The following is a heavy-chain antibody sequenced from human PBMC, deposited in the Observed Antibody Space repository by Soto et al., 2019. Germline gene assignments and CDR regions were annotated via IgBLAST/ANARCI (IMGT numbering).Heavy chain of an antibody. D-gene: IGHD5-18*01. J-gene: IGHJ4*02. Sequence: EVQLVESGGGLVKPGGSLRLSCAASGFTFSSYSMKWVRQAPEKGLEWVSSISSSSSYIYYADSVKGRFTISRDNAKNSLYVQMYSLRAEDTAVYYCARDQPGYSYCYGLGYWGQGTLVTVSS. V-gene: IGHV3-21*01. CDR2: ISSSSSYI. CDR1: GFTFSSYS. CDR3: ARDQPGYSYCYGLGY.